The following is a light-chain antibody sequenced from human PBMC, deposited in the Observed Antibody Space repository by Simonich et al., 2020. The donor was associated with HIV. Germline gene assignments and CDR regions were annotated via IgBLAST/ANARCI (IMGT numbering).Light chain of an antibody. CDR1: QSISNF. V-gene: IGKV1-39*01. J-gene: IGKJ2*01. CDR3: QQSYSTPRT. CDR2: AAS. Sequence: IQLTQSPSSLSASVGDRVTITCRASQSISNFLNWYQQIPGKAPKILIYAASTLQSGVPSRFSGSGSGTDFTLTISSLQPEDFATYYCQQSYSTPRTFGQGTKLEIK.